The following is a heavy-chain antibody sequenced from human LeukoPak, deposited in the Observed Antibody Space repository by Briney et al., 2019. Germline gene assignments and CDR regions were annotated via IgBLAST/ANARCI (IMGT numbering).Heavy chain of an antibody. Sequence: PGGSLRLSCEASGFTFSSYWMSWVRQAPGKGLEWVANINEDGSEKYYVESVKGRFTISRDNAKNSLYLQMDSLRAEDTAVYYCAKKVNYYDSSGYYPFDYWGQGTLVTVSS. CDR1: GFTFSSYW. D-gene: IGHD3-22*01. V-gene: IGHV3-7*05. J-gene: IGHJ4*02. CDR2: INEDGSEK. CDR3: AKKVNYYDSSGYYPFDY.